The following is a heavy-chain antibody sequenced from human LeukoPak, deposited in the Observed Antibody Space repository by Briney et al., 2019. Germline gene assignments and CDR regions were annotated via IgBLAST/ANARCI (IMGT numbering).Heavy chain of an antibody. V-gene: IGHV1-24*01. CDR1: GYTLTELP. J-gene: IGHJ6*02. CDR2: FDPEDGET. CDR3: AADSYGSDYYYYGMDV. Sequence: GASVKVSCKVSGYTLTELPMHWVRQAPGKGLEWMGGFDPEDGETIYAQKFQGRVTMTEDTSTDTAYMELSSLRSEDTAVYYCAADSYGSDYYYYGMDVWGQGTTVTVSS. D-gene: IGHD5-18*01.